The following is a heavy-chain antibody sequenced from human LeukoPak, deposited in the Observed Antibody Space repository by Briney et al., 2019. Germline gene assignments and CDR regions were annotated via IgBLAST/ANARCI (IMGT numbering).Heavy chain of an antibody. CDR1: GFTFSSYA. CDR3: AKVPTQQLVDYYYYYGMDV. CDR2: ISGSGGST. J-gene: IGHJ6*02. D-gene: IGHD6-13*01. V-gene: IGHV3-23*01. Sequence: GGSLRLSCAASGFTFSSYAMSWVRQAPGKGLEWVSAISGSGGSTYYADSVKGRFTISRDNSKNTLYLRMNSLRAEDTAVYYCAKVPTQQLVDYYYYYGMDVWGQGTTVTVSS.